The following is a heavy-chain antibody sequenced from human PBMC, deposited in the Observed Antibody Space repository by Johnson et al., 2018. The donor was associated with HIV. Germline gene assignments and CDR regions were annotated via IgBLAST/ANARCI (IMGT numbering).Heavy chain of an antibody. D-gene: IGHD6-13*01. CDR3: ASRGREIVAAGILGAFDI. CDR1: GFTVSSNY. V-gene: IGHV3-53*01. Sequence: EVQLVESGGGLIQPGGSLRLSCAASGFTVSSNYMSWVRQAPGKGLEWVSVIYSGGSTYYADSVKGRFSISRDNAKSSLYLQMNSLRAEDTALYYCASRGREIVAAGILGAFDIWGQGTMVTVSS. CDR2: IYSGGST. J-gene: IGHJ3*02.